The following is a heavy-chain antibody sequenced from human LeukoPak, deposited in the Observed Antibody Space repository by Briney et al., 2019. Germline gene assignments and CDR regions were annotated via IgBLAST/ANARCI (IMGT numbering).Heavy chain of an antibody. CDR1: GFIFRSYD. CDR3: VRDLAAAGTWFDY. J-gene: IGHJ4*02. Sequence: AGGSLRLSCEASGFIFRSYDTARVRQAPGKGLDWIAYIGGRTNFIFYADSVKGRFTISRDNANNSLFLQMNSLRPEDTAVYYCVRDLAAAGTWFDYWGQGTLVSVSS. CDR2: IGGRTNFI. V-gene: IGHV3-48*03. D-gene: IGHD6-13*01.